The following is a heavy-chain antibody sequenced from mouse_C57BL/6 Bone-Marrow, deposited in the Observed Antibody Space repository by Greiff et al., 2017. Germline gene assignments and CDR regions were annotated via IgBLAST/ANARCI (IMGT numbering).Heavy chain of an antibody. Sequence: QVQLKQPGAELVRPGSSVKLSCKASGYTFTSYWMDWVKQRPGQGLERIGNIYPSDSETHYNQKFKDKATLTVDKSSSTAYMQLSSLTSEDSAVYYCARGVGWYFDYWGQGTTLTVSS. CDR2: IYPSDSET. D-gene: IGHD1-1*02. J-gene: IGHJ2*01. CDR3: ARGVGWYFDY. CDR1: GYTFTSYW. V-gene: IGHV1-61*01.